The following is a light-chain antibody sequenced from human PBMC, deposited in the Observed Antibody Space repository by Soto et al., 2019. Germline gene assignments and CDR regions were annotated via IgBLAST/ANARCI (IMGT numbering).Light chain of an antibody. CDR3: QQLDNYPLT. CDR1: QGISSY. V-gene: IGKV1-9*01. J-gene: IGKJ3*01. Sequence: IQLPQSPSSLSASVGDRVTITCRASQGISSYLAWYQQKPGKAPRLLIYATSTMQSGVPSRFSGSGSGTYFTLTISSLQPEDFATYDCQQLDNYPLTFCPGTKVDIK. CDR2: ATS.